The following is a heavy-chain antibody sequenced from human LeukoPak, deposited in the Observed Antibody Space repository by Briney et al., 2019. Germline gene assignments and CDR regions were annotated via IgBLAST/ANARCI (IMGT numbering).Heavy chain of an antibody. Sequence: VASVKVSCKASGYTFTGYYMHWVRQAPGQGLEWMGRINPNSGGTNYAQKFQGRVTMTRDTSISTAYMELSRLRSDDTAVYYCAREPSITMIVVAKGPNDAFDIWGQGTMVTVSS. V-gene: IGHV1-2*06. CDR2: INPNSGGT. CDR3: AREPSITMIVVAKGPNDAFDI. CDR1: GYTFTGYY. J-gene: IGHJ3*02. D-gene: IGHD3-22*01.